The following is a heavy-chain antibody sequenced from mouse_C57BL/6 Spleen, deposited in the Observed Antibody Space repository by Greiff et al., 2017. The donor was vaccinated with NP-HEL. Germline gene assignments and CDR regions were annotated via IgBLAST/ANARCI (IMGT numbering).Heavy chain of an antibody. V-gene: IGHV2-2*01. CDR1: GFSLTSYG. D-gene: IGHD2-4*01. Sequence: VQLQQSGPGLVQPSQSLSITCTASGFSLTSYGVHWVRQSPGKGLEWLGVIWSGGSTDYNAAFISGLGISKDNSKSKVFFKMNSLQADDTAIYYCARNPSYDYDGGYFDYWGQGTTLTVSS. J-gene: IGHJ2*01. CDR2: IWSGGST. CDR3: ARNPSYDYDGGYFDY.